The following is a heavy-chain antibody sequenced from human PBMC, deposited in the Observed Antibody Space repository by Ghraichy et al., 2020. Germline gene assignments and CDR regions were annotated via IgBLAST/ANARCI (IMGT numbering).Heavy chain of an antibody. V-gene: IGHV4-34*01. CDR2: INHSGST. J-gene: IGHJ6*02. Sequence: SETLSLTCAVYGGSFSGYYWSWIRQPPGKGLEWIGEINHSGSTNYNPSLKSRVTISVDTSKNQFSLKLSSVTAADTAVYYCARTIVVVPAAMRVYYYYGMDVWGQGTTVTVSS. CDR1: GGSFSGYY. CDR3: ARTIVVVPAAMRVYYYYGMDV. D-gene: IGHD2-2*01.